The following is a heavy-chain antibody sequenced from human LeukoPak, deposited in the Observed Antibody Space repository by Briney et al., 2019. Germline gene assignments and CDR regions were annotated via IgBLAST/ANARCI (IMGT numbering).Heavy chain of an antibody. CDR1: GFTFSNAG. V-gene: IGHV3-48*01. CDR3: AVKMSYYYYYYMDV. Sequence: GGSLRLSCTASGFTFSNAGMNWVRQAPGKGLEWVSYISSSGSTIYYADSVKGRFTISRDNAKNSLYLQMNSLRVEDTAVYYCAVKMSYYYYYYMDVWGKGTAVTVSS. CDR2: ISSSGSTI. J-gene: IGHJ6*03.